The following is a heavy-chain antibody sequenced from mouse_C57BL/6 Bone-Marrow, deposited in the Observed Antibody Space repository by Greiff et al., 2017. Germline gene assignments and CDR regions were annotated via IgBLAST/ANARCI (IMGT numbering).Heavy chain of an antibody. J-gene: IGHJ2*01. CDR2: INPNSGST. D-gene: IGHD2-3*01. Sequence: QVQLQQPGAELVKPGASVKLSCKASGYTFTSSWMHWVKQRPGQGLEWIGMINPNSGSTNYNEQFKSKATLTVDKSSSTAYMQRSSLTSEDAAVYDCARESGCLLRLDYWGQGTTLTVSS. V-gene: IGHV1-64*01. CDR1: GYTFTSSW. CDR3: ARESGCLLRLDY.